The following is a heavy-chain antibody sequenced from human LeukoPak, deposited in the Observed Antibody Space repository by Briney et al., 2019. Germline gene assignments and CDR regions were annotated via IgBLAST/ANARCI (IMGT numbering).Heavy chain of an antibody. CDR3: GKDWKLDY. J-gene: IGHJ4*02. CDR2: ISDNGGDT. Sequence: GGSLRLSCAASGFTFNNYAMSWVRQAPGKGLEWVSAISDNGGDTKYADSVKGRFTISRDNSKNTLYLQMNSLRAEDTAIYYCGKDWKLDYWGQGALVTVSS. CDR1: GFTFNNYA. V-gene: IGHV3-23*01. D-gene: IGHD1-1*01.